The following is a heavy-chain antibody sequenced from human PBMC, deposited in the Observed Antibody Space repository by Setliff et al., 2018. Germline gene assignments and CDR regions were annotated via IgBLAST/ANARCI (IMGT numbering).Heavy chain of an antibody. V-gene: IGHV4-39*07. CDR3: ARSPSSGAYWNPRPFYSDY. CDR2: INDRGST. Sequence: SETLSLTCTLSGDSISRSTYYWSWIRQSPGRGLEWIGEINDRGSTHYNPSLKSRVTISVDTSKNQFSLKLTSVTAADTALYYCARSPSSGAYWNPRPFYSDYWGQGTLVTVSS. J-gene: IGHJ4*02. D-gene: IGHD1-26*01. CDR1: GDSISRSTYY.